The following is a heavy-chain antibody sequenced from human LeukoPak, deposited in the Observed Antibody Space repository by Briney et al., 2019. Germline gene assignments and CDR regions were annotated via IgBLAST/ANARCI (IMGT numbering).Heavy chain of an antibody. Sequence: SETLSLTCAVSGGSISSGGYSWSWIRQPPGKGLEWIGYIYHSGSTYYNPSLKSRVTISVDRSKNQFSLKLSSVTAADTAVYYCARGRGYSYGRFDYWGQGTLVTASS. J-gene: IGHJ4*02. CDR1: GGSISSGGYS. CDR3: ARGRGYSYGRFDY. D-gene: IGHD5-18*01. CDR2: IYHSGST. V-gene: IGHV4-30-2*01.